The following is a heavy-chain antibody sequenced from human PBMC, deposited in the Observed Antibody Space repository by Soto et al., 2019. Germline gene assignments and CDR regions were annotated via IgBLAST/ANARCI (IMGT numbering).Heavy chain of an antibody. CDR2: IRRKAYCGTT. V-gene: IGHV3-49*02. CDR3: TTDPDFWTSYYYYYGMDV. Sequence: KAVGKGLEWVGFIRRKAYCGTTEYDASVQGRFNISRDDSKNTPYLQLNSLKTEDTTVYYCTTDPDFWTSYYYYYGMDVSGQGTTVTVSS. D-gene: IGHD3-3*01. J-gene: IGHJ6*02.